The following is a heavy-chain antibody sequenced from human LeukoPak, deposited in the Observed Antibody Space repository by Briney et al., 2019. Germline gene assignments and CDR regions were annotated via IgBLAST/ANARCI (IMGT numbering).Heavy chain of an antibody. CDR1: GGSISSQY. Sequence: SETLSLTCTVSGGSISSQYWSWIRQPPGKGLEWIGRIYSTGSTNYNPSLKSRVTMSVDTSKNQFSLRLRSVTAADTAVYYCARQIASAGTAGFDFWGQGALVTVSS. CDR2: IYSTGST. J-gene: IGHJ4*02. CDR3: ARQIASAGTAGFDF. D-gene: IGHD6-13*01. V-gene: IGHV4-4*07.